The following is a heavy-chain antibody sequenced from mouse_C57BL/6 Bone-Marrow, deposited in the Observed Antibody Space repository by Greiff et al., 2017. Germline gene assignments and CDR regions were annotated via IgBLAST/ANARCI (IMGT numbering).Heavy chain of an antibody. D-gene: IGHD2-12*01. Sequence: EVQLQQSGAELVRPGASVKLSCTASGFNIKDDYMHWVKQRPEQGLEWIGWIDPENGDTEYASKFQGKATITADTSSNTAYLQLSSLTSEDTAVYYCTKGYYTWFAYWGQGTLVTVSA. V-gene: IGHV14-4*01. CDR2: IDPENGDT. J-gene: IGHJ3*01. CDR3: TKGYYTWFAY. CDR1: GFNIKDDY.